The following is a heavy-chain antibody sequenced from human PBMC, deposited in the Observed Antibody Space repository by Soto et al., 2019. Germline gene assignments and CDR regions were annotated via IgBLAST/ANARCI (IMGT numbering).Heavy chain of an antibody. CDR1: VVTFYDCS. D-gene: IGHD3-16*01. Sequence: SLILSCSSSVVTFYDCSIHLFLQAAGNGLEWVSGISWLSGNTHYADSVKGRFTISRDNAKNSLYLQINSLRDEDTALYYCAKEGRGQSYGQGFEQWGKGNLVNVS. V-gene: IGHV3-9*01. CDR3: AKEGRGQSYGQGFEQ. J-gene: IGHJ4*02. CDR2: ISWLSGNT.